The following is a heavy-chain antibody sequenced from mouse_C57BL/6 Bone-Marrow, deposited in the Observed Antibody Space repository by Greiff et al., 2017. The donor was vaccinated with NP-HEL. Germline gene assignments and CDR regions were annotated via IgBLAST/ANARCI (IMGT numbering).Heavy chain of an antibody. CDR1: GYTFTNYW. CDR2: IYPGGGYT. Sequence: VQLVESGAELVRPGTSVKMSCKASGYTFTNYWIGWAKQRPGHGLEWIGDIYPGGGYTNYNEKFKGKATLTADKSSSTAYMQFSSLTSEDSAIYYCARGYNYGSSSWFAYWGQGTLVTVSA. V-gene: IGHV1-63*01. J-gene: IGHJ3*01. D-gene: IGHD1-1*01. CDR3: ARGYNYGSSSWFAY.